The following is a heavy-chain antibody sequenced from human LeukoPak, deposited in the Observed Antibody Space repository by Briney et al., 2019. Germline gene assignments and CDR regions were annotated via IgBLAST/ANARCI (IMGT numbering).Heavy chain of an antibody. J-gene: IGHJ3*02. CDR3: ARSRVNRYSSSWYVDAFDI. D-gene: IGHD6-13*01. Sequence: GGSLRLSCAASGITFSSYGMSWVRQAPGKGLEWVSSISSTGGTTYYADSVKGRFTISRDNSKNTLYLQMNSLRAEDTAVYYCARSRVNRYSSSWYVDAFDIWGQGTMVTVSS. CDR1: GITFSSYG. V-gene: IGHV3-23*01. CDR2: ISSTGGTT.